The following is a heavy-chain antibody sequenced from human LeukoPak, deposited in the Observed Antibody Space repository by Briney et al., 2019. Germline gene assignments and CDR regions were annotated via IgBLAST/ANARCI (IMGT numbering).Heavy chain of an antibody. CDR1: GFTFSDYY. CDR3: ARTREDYFDSSGYYSFDY. Sequence: GGSLRLSCAASGFTFSDYYMSWIRQAPGKGLEWVSYISSSGSTIYYADSVKGRFTISRDNAKNSLYLQMSSLRAEDTAVYYCARTREDYFDSSGYYSFDYWGQGTLVPVSS. CDR2: ISSSGSTI. D-gene: IGHD3-22*01. J-gene: IGHJ4*02. V-gene: IGHV3-11*01.